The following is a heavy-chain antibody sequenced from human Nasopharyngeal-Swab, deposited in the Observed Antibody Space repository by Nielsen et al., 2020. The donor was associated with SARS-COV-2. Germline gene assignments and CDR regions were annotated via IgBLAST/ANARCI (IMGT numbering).Heavy chain of an antibody. CDR3: ATDYYGSGSYYNLYYYYGMDV. CDR1: GFTFSSYS. V-gene: IGHV3-48*02. D-gene: IGHD3-10*01. CDR2: ISSSSSTI. Sequence: GESLKISCAASGFTFSSYSMNWVRQAPGKGLEWVSYISSSSSTIYYADSVKGRFTISRDNAKNSLYLQMNSLRDEDTAVYYCATDYYGSGSYYNLYYYYGMDVWGQGTTVTVPS. J-gene: IGHJ6*02.